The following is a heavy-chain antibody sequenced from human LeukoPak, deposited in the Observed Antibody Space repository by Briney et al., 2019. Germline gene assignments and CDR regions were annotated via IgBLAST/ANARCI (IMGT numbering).Heavy chain of an antibody. CDR2: INHTGST. CDR1: GVSFSDYY. CDR3: ARPFIAVAGTNSRAFDI. Sequence: SETLSLTCAVSGVSFSDYYWSWIRQPPGKGLEWIGEINHTGSTNYNPSLKSRVTISVDTSKNQFSLKLRSVTAEDTAVYYCARPFIAVAGTNSRAFDIWGQGTMVTVSS. D-gene: IGHD6-19*01. V-gene: IGHV4-34*01. J-gene: IGHJ3*02.